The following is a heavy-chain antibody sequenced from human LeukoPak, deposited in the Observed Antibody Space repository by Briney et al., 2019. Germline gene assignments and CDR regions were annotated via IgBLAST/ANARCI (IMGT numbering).Heavy chain of an antibody. Sequence: GGSLRLSCAASGFTFSSYTMSWVRQPQGKGLEWVSAISGSGGTTYYADSVKGRFTISRDNSKNTLFLQMNSLRAEDTAVYYCAKAGYFDYWGQGTLVTVSS. CDR1: GFTFSSYT. J-gene: IGHJ4*02. CDR2: ISGSGGTT. CDR3: AKAGYFDY. V-gene: IGHV3-23*01.